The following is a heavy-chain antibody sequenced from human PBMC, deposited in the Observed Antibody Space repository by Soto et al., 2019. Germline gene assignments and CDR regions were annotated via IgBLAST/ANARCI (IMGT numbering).Heavy chain of an antibody. Sequence: GGSLRLSCAISGFSVSSNYLSWVRQAPGKGLEWVSVHYSGGSTYYADSVQGRFTISRDKSNNTIYLQMRRVRAEDTAVYFCARHRHPRGTVGATSPLDPWGQGTQVTVSS. CDR2: HYSGGST. J-gene: IGHJ5*02. CDR3: ARHRHPRGTVGATSPLDP. V-gene: IGHV3-53*01. D-gene: IGHD1-26*01. CDR1: GFSVSSNY.